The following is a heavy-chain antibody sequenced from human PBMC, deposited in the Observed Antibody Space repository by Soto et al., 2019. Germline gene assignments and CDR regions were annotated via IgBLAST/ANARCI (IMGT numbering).Heavy chain of an antibody. J-gene: IGHJ6*02. CDR3: ARVGDYDILTGSNYYYYGMDV. Sequence: SETLFLTCTVSGGSISSYYWRWIRQPPGKGLEWIGYIYYSGSTNYNPSLKSRVTISVDTSKNQFSLKLSSVTAADTAVYYCARVGDYDILTGSNYYYYGMDVWGQGTTVTVSS. D-gene: IGHD3-9*01. CDR1: GGSISSYY. V-gene: IGHV4-59*01. CDR2: IYYSGST.